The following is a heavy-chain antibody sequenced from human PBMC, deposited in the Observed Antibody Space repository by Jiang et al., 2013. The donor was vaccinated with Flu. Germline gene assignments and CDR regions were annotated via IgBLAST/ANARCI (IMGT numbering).Heavy chain of an antibody. CDR2: IKQDGSDK. D-gene: IGHD3-22*01. CDR3: ARGSRAESSGYHY. J-gene: IGHJ4*02. Sequence: QLVESGGGLVQPGGSLRLSCAASGFTFSAYWMNWVRQAPGKGLEWVAKIKQDGSDKYYLDSVKGRFTISRDNAKNSLYLQMNSLRAEDTAVYYCARGSRAESSGYHYWGQGTLVTVSS. CDR1: GFTFSAYW. V-gene: IGHV3-7*03.